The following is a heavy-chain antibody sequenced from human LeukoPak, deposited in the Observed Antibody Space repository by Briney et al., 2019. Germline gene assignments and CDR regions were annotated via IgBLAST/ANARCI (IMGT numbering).Heavy chain of an antibody. D-gene: IGHD3-9*01. CDR2: INHSGST. CDR1: GGSISSYY. Sequence: SETLSLTCTISGGSISSYYWSWIRQPPGKGLEWIGEINHSGSTNYNPSLKSRVTISVDTSKNQFSLKLSSVTAADTAVYYCARGIRYPDYWGQGTLVTVS. V-gene: IGHV4-34*01. J-gene: IGHJ4*02. CDR3: ARGIRYPDY.